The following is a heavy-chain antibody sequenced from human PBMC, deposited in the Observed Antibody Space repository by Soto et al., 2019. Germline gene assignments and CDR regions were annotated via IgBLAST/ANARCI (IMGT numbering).Heavy chain of an antibody. J-gene: IGHJ4*02. Sequence: ASVKVSCKASGYTFTSYYMHWVRQAPGQGLEWMGIINPSGGSTSYAQKFQGRVTMTRDTSTSTVYMELSSLRSEDTAVYYCASAPACGDCYTGFGDWGQGTRGTVSS. V-gene: IGHV1-46*01. CDR2: INPSGGST. D-gene: IGHD2-21*01. CDR3: ASAPACGDCYTGFGD. CDR1: GYTFTSYY.